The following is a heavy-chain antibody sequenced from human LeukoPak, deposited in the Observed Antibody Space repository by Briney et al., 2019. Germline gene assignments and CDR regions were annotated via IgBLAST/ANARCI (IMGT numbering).Heavy chain of an antibody. J-gene: IGHJ4*02. D-gene: IGHD5-24*01. CDR1: GGTFSSYA. CDR2: IIPIFGTA. CDR3: ARDALKDGYNYVGY. V-gene: IGHV1-69*13. Sequence: SVKVSCKASGGTFSSYAISWVRQAPGQGLERMGGIIPIFGTANYAQKFQGRVTITADESTSTAYMELSSLRSEDTAVYYCARDALKDGYNYVGYWGQGTLVTVSS.